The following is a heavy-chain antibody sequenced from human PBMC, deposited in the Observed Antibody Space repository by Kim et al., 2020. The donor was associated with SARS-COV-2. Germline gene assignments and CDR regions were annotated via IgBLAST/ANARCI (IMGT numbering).Heavy chain of an antibody. CDR2: IFGSTWWT. D-gene: IGHD2-21*01. CDR3: ARESFRRFYI. J-gene: IGHJ4*02. Sequence: SQTLSLTCAISGESVSTNGVAWSWIRQSPSRGLEWLGRIFGSTWWTDYAQSVKSRVIITADTSRNQISLQLNSVTAEDTAMYYCARESFRRFYIWGRGTLVTVSS. V-gene: IGHV6-1*01. CDR1: GESVSTNGVA.